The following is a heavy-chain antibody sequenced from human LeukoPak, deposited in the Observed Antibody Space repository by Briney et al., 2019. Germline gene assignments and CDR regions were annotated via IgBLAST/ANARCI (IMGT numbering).Heavy chain of an antibody. CDR1: SYSISSGYY. V-gene: IGHV4-38-2*02. Sequence: PSETLSLTCAVSSYSISSGYYWGWIRQPPGKGLEWIGSIYHSGSTYYNPSLKSRVTISVDTSKNQFSLKLSSVTAADTAVYYCARDRRSYGDYAAFDIWGQGTMVTVSS. CDR2: IYHSGST. CDR3: ARDRRSYGDYAAFDI. D-gene: IGHD4-17*01. J-gene: IGHJ3*02.